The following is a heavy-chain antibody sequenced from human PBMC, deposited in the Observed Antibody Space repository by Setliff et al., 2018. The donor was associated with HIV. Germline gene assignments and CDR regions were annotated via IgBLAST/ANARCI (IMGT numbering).Heavy chain of an antibody. Sequence: PGGSLRLSCAASGFTFSSYAMSWVRQAPGKGLEWVAFIRYDDTYKYYADSVKGRFTISRDNSKSSLFLQMDSLRAEDTAFYYCAALGYSSTWNYWGQGTLVTVSS. J-gene: IGHJ4*02. D-gene: IGHD6-13*01. CDR2: IRYDDTYK. V-gene: IGHV3-30*02. CDR3: AALGYSSTWNY. CDR1: GFTFSSYA.